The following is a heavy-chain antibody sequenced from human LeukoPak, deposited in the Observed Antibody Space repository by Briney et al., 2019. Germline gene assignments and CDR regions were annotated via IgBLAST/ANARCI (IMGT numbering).Heavy chain of an antibody. Sequence: GGSLRLSCAASGFTFSDYYMTWIRQAPGKGLEWISYISSGDGPTYYADSVKGRFTISRDNAKNSLFLQMDSLRAEDTAVYYCASSGLYYGVDYWGQGTLVTVSS. V-gene: IGHV3-11*04. J-gene: IGHJ4*02. D-gene: IGHD3-22*01. CDR2: ISSGDGPT. CDR3: ASSGLYYGVDY. CDR1: GFTFSDYY.